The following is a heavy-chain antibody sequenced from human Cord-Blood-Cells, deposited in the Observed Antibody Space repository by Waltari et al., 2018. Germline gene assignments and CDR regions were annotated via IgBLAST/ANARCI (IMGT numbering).Heavy chain of an antibody. Sequence: QLQLVASGGGVVQPGRSLSFSWAASGFTFRSFAMPWGRQAPGKGLEGVAVISNDGSNKYYADSVKGRFTISRDNSKNTLYLQMNSLRAEDTAVYYCATDMTGELLPLDYWGQGTLVTVSS. V-gene: IGHV3-30*04. CDR3: ATDMTGELLPLDY. J-gene: IGHJ4*02. CDR2: ISNDGSNK. D-gene: IGHD1-7*01. CDR1: GFTFRSFA.